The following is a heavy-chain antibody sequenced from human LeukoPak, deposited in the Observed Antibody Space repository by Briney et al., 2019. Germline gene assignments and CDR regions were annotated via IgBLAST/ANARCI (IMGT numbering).Heavy chain of an antibody. V-gene: IGHV4-39*07. Sequence: PSETLSLTCTVSGGSISSSSYYWGWIRQPPGKGLEWIGSIYYSGSTYYNPSLKSRVTISVDTSKNQFSLKLSSVTAADTAVYYCARDHRDTAMVNDAFDIWGQGTMVIVSS. CDR2: IYYSGST. J-gene: IGHJ3*02. CDR1: GGSISSSSYY. D-gene: IGHD5-18*01. CDR3: ARDHRDTAMVNDAFDI.